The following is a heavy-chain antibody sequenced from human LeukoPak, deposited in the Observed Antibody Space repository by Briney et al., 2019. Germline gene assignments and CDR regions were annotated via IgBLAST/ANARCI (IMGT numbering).Heavy chain of an antibody. J-gene: IGHJ4*02. V-gene: IGHV1-69*04. CDR1: GGTFSSYA. Sequence: SVKVSCKASGGTFSSYAISWVRQAPGQGLEWMGRITPILGIANYAQKFQGRVTITADKSTSTAYMELSSLRSEDTAVYYCARVATTVVTSFDYWGQGTLVTVSS. D-gene: IGHD4-23*01. CDR2: ITPILGIA. CDR3: ARVATTVVTSFDY.